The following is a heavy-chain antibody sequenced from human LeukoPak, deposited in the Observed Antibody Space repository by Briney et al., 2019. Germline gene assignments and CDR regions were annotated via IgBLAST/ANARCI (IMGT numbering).Heavy chain of an antibody. CDR3: AKGDPPTYYDILTGQDY. J-gene: IGHJ4*02. D-gene: IGHD3-9*01. Sequence: GSLRLSCAASGFTFSSYEMSWVRQAPGKGLEWVAGISAGGGSTYYADSVKGRFTISRDNSKNMLYLQLNSLRAEDTAVYYCAKGDPPTYYDILTGQDYWGQGTLVTVSS. V-gene: IGHV3-23*01. CDR1: GFTFSSYE. CDR2: ISAGGGST.